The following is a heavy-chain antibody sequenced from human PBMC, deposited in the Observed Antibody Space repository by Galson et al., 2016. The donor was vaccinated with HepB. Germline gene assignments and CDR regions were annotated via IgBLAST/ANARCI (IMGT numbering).Heavy chain of an antibody. CDR2: ISPSNGDT. D-gene: IGHD5-24*01. CDR3: ARDWDGYNWPMVH. J-gene: IGHJ4*02. V-gene: IGHV1-18*04. CDR1: GYTFSTYG. Sequence: SVKVSCKASGYTFSTYGMSWVRQAPGQGLEWMGWISPSNGDTNYGQKFRGRVTLTTDASTSTAHMELRSLRSDDTAVYFCARDWDGYNWPMVHWGQGTLVTVSS.